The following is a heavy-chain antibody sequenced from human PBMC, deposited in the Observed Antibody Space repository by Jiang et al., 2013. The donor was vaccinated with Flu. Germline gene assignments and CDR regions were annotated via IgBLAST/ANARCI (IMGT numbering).Heavy chain of an antibody. CDR1: GGSISSSSYY. CDR2: IYYSGST. J-gene: IGHJ5*02. D-gene: IGHD3-22*01. V-gene: IGHV4-39*01. CDR3: ARHQSGYPDPFDSNWFDP. Sequence: GSGLVKPSETLSLTCTVSGGSISSSSYYWGWIRQPPGKGLEWIGSIYYSGSTYYNPSLKSRVAMSVDTSKKQFSLKLSSVTAADTAVYYCARHQSGYPDPFDSNWFDPWGQGTLVSVSS.